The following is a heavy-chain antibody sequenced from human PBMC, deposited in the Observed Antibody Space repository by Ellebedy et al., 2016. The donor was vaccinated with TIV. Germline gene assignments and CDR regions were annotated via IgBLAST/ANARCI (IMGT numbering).Heavy chain of an antibody. Sequence: GGSLRLSCAASGFTFSNAWMSWVRQAPGKGLEWVGRIKSKTEGGTTEYGAPVKGRFTISRDDSKNTLYLQMNNLKTEDTAVYFCTHYYGSGNRAGSVDVWGQGTTVTVSS. V-gene: IGHV3-15*01. CDR3: THYYGSGNRAGSVDV. CDR1: GFTFSNAW. J-gene: IGHJ6*02. CDR2: IKSKTEGGTT. D-gene: IGHD3-10*01.